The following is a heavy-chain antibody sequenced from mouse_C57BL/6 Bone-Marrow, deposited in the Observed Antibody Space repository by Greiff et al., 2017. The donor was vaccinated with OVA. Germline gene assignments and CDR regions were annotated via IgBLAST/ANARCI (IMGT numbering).Heavy chain of an antibody. D-gene: IGHD2-4*01. CDR1: GYTFPSYW. CDR2: IDPHSGGT. V-gene: IGHV1-72*01. Sequence: QVQLQQPGAELVKPGASVQLPCKASGYTFPSYWLHWVKQTPGRGLAWLGSIDPHSGGTQYTEKFQRKATLTVDKPSSTAYMQLSSLTSEDSAVYYCARWGLRWYFDVWGTGTTVTVSS. J-gene: IGHJ1*03. CDR3: ARWGLRWYFDV.